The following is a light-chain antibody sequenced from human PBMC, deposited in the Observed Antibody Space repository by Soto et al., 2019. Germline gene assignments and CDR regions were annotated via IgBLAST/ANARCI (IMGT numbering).Light chain of an antibody. CDR1: QSINNW. V-gene: IGKV1-5*03. Sequence: DIQMTQSPSTLSASVGDRVTITCRASQSINNWLAWYQQKPGKAPKLLFDKASNLDIGVPSRFSGSGSGTEFTLTISSLQPDDFATYYCQQYDTYWTFGQGTKVEIK. CDR2: KAS. CDR3: QQYDTYWT. J-gene: IGKJ1*01.